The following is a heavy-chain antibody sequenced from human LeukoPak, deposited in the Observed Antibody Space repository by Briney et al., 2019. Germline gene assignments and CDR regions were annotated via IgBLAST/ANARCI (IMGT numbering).Heavy chain of an antibody. CDR2: ISGSGGST. D-gene: IGHD2-21*02. Sequence: GGSLRLSCAASGFTFSSYAVSWVRQAPGKGLEWVSAISGSGGSTYYADSVKGRFTISRDNSKNTLYLQMNSLRAEDTAVYYCAKQMEDYCGGDCYSNWFDPWGQGTLVTVSS. J-gene: IGHJ5*02. V-gene: IGHV3-23*01. CDR3: AKQMEDYCGGDCYSNWFDP. CDR1: GFTFSSYA.